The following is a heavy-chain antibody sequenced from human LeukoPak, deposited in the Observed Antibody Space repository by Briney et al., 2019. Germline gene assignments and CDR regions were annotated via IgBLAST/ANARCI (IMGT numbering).Heavy chain of an antibody. J-gene: IGHJ5*02. CDR1: GGSISSSSYY. CDR2: IYYSGST. Sequence: SETLSLTCTVSGGSISSSSYYWGWIRQPPGKGLEWIGSIYYSGSTYYNPSLKSRVTISVDTSKNQFSLKLSSVTAADTAVYYCAHGSPSGWFDPWGQGTLVTVSS. D-gene: IGHD3-10*01. CDR3: AHGSPSGWFDP. V-gene: IGHV4-39*07.